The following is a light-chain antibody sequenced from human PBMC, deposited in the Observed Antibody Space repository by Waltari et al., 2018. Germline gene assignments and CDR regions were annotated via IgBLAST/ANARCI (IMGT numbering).Light chain of an antibody. CDR2: GDA. CDR3: QVWVSRTDHYV. Sequence: SYVLTHPPSVSVAPGNTARISSGLNDIRGNTGNWYPPKPGQAPVPCVYGDADRPSGIPERFFGSTSGNSATLTISRVEAGDEADYYCQVWVSRTDHYVFGTGTKVTVL. V-gene: IGLV3-21*03. CDR1: DIRGNT. J-gene: IGLJ1*01.